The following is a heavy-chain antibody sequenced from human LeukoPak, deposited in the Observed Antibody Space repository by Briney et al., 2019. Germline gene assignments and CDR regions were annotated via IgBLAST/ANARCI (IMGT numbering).Heavy chain of an antibody. CDR3: ARDSVAVTTFIWFDP. CDR2: INPSGGST. CDR1: GYTFTSYY. V-gene: IGHV1-46*01. Sequence: ASVKVSCKASGYTFTSYYMHWVRQAPGQGLEWMGIINPSGGSTSYAQKFQGRVTMTRGTSTSTAYMELRSLRSDDTAVYYCARDSVAVTTFIWFDPWGQGTLVTVSS. D-gene: IGHD4-17*01. J-gene: IGHJ5*02.